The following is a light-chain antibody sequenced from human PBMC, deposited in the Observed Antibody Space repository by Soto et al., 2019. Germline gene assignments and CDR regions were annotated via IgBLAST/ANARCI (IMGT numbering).Light chain of an antibody. J-gene: IGKJ4*01. CDR1: QSVSSY. Sequence: EIVLTQSPATLSLSPGERATLSCRASQSVSSYLAWYQQKPGQAPRLLIYDASNRATGIPARFSGCGAGTDFTLTTSSLKSEDFAVYYSQQRSNWPPVLTFGGGTKVEIK. CDR2: DAS. V-gene: IGKV3-11*01. CDR3: QQRSNWPPVLT.